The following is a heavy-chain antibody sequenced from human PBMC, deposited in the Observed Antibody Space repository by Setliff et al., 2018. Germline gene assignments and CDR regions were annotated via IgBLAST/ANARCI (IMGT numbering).Heavy chain of an antibody. D-gene: IGHD2-2*01. V-gene: IGHV4-39*07. Sequence: SETLSLTCTVSGGSISSSSHYWGWIRQPPGKGLEWIGSIYYTGSTNYIPSLKSRLTISVDTSKNQFSLKLSSVTAADTAVYYCSRLVRYCTTTSCQRLSGDEYWGQGTLVTVSS. CDR3: SRLVRYCTTTSCQRLSGDEY. J-gene: IGHJ4*02. CDR1: GGSISSSSHY. CDR2: IYYTGST.